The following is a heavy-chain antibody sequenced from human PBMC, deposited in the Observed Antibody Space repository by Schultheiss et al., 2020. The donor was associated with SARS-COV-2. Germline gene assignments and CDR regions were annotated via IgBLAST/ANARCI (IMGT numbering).Heavy chain of an antibody. V-gene: IGHV4-61*05. CDR1: GGSISSSSYY. CDR3: ARITMIVVVTTHHDAFDI. J-gene: IGHJ3*02. CDR2: MYSSGST. Sequence: SETLSLTCTVSGGSISSSSYYWGWIRQPPGKGLEWIGYMYSSGSTNYNPSLKSRVTISVDTSKNQFSLKLSSVTAADTAVYYCARITMIVVVTTHHDAFDIWGQGAMVTVSS. D-gene: IGHD3-22*01.